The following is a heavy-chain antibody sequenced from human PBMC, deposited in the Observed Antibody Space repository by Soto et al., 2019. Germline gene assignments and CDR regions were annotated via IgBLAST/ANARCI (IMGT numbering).Heavy chain of an antibody. D-gene: IGHD3-22*01. Sequence: GGSLRLSCAASGFTFSSYSMNWVRQAPGKGLEWVSYTSSSSSTIYYADSVKGRFTISRDNAKNSLYLQMNSLRDEDTAVYYCARDDLIYYPSYGMEVWGQGTTVTVSS. J-gene: IGHJ6*02. CDR3: ARDDLIYYPSYGMEV. CDR2: TSSSSSTI. V-gene: IGHV3-48*02. CDR1: GFTFSSYS.